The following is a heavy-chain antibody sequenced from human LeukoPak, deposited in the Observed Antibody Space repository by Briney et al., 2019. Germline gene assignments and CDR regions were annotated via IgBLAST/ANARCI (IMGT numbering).Heavy chain of an antibody. J-gene: IGHJ4*02. CDR2: ISGSGGSK. D-gene: IGHD6-13*01. V-gene: IGHV3-23*01. CDR1: GFTFSSYD. CDR3: AKAWTAADDY. Sequence: GGSLRLSCAASGFTFSSYDMSWVRQAPGKGLEWVSAISGSGGSKYYADSVKGRFTISRDNSKNTLYLQMNSLRAEDTAVYYCAKAWTAADDYWGQGTLVTVSS.